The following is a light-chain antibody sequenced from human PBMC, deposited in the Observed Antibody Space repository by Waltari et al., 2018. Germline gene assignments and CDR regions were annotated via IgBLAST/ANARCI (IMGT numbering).Light chain of an antibody. V-gene: IGKV2-28*01. CDR2: WGA. CDR3: MHALQTPWT. Sequence: DIVMTQSPLSLPVSPGEPASISCRSSQSLLHSNGYHYLYWYLQKPGQSPQLLIYWGANPASGFPDRFSGCGSGTDFTLKISRVEAEDVGVYYCMHALQTPWTFGQGNKVELK. J-gene: IGKJ1*01. CDR1: QSLLHSNGYHY.